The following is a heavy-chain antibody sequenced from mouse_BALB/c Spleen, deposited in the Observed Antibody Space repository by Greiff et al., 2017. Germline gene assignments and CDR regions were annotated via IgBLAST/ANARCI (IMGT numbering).Heavy chain of an antibody. CDR3: ARYYYGSSYAGAMDY. Sequence: QVHVKQSGAELVRPGTSVKMSCKAAGYTFTNYWIGWVKQRPGHGLEWIGDIYPGGGYTNYNEKFKGKATLTADTSSSTAYMQLSSLTSEDSAIYYCARYYYGSSYAGAMDYWGQGTSVTVSS. J-gene: IGHJ4*01. CDR1: GYTFTNYW. V-gene: IGHV1-63*02. D-gene: IGHD1-1*01. CDR2: IYPGGGYT.